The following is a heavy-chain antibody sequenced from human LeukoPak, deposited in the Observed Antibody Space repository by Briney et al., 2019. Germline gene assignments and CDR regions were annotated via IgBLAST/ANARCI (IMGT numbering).Heavy chain of an antibody. V-gene: IGHV3-23*01. D-gene: IGHD3-3*01. CDR3: AKDFTMGIVDY. CDR2: LSYSGHTT. Sequence: GGSLRLSCEASGFTFSSYAMAWVRQAPGKWLEWVSTLSYSGHTTYYADSVKGRFTTSRDNSKITLCLQMNSLRADDTALYYCAKDFTMGIVDYWGQGTLVTV. J-gene: IGHJ4*02. CDR1: GFTFSSYA.